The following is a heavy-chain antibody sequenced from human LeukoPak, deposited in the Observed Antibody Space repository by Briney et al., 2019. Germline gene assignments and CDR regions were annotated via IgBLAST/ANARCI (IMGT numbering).Heavy chain of an antibody. J-gene: IGHJ4*02. D-gene: IGHD2-2*01. V-gene: IGHV4-4*07. CDR3: ARGSCSSTSCLSGLDY. CDR2: IYTSGST. CDR1: GGSISSYY. Sequence: PSETLSLTCTVSGGSISSYYWSWIRQPAGKGLEWIGRIYTSGSTNYNPSLKSRVTMSVDTSKNQFSLKLSSVTAADTAVYYCARGSCSSTSCLSGLDYWGQGTLVTVSS.